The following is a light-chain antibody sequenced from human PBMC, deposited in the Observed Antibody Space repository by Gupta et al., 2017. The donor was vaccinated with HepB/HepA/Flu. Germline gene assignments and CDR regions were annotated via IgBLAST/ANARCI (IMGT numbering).Light chain of an antibody. V-gene: IGKV1-39*01. CDR1: QSIISF. CDR2: GAS. J-gene: IGKJ1*01. Sequence: DIQMTQSPSSLSASVGDRVTITCRASQSIISFLNWYQFKPGTAPKLLIYGASSLQSGVPSRFSGGRSGTDFTLTISSLQPEDFGTYYCQQTYGAPWTFGQGTNVEIK. CDR3: QQTYGAPWT.